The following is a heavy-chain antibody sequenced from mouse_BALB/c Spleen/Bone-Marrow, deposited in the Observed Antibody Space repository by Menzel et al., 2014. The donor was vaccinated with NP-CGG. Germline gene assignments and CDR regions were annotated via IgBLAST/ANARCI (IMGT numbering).Heavy chain of an antibody. Sequence: EVQGVESGGGLVQPGGSRKLSCAASGFTFSSFGMHWVRRAPEKGLEWVAYISSGSSNTNYADTVEGRFTISRGNPKNTLFLQMTSLRSEDTAMYYCARWGYYYAMDYWGQGTSVTVSS. CDR1: GFTFSSFG. D-gene: IGHD2-2*01. J-gene: IGHJ4*01. V-gene: IGHV5-17*02. CDR3: ARWGYYYAMDY. CDR2: ISSGSSNT.